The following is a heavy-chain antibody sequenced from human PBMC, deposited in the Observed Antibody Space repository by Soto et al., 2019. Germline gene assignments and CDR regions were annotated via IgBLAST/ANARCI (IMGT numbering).Heavy chain of an antibody. V-gene: IGHV4-39*01. D-gene: IGHD6-13*01. CDR1: GGAINSTVYY. J-gene: IGHJ6*02. CDR3: ARHGAYSISVYYYYGMDV. CDR2: SNYGGPT. Sequence: PSETLSLTCTDSGGAINSTVYYWGWIRQPPGKGLEWIGSSNYGGPTYYSPSLQSRVTISLDTAKNHFSLNLRSVTAADTAVYYCARHGAYSISVYYYYGMDVWGQGTTVTVSS.